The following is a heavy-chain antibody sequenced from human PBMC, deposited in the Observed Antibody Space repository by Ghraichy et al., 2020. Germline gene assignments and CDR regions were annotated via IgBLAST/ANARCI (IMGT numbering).Heavy chain of an antibody. Sequence: GGSLRLSCAASGFTFDDYAMHWVRQAPGKGLEWVSCISWNSGSIGYADSVKRRFTISRNNAKNSLYLQMNSLRAEDTALYYCAKDNGYQLLYYFDYWGHGTLVTGSS. CDR1: GFTFDDYA. D-gene: IGHD2-2*01. CDR3: AKDNGYQLLYYFDY. CDR2: ISWNSGSI. V-gene: IGHV3-9*01. J-gene: IGHJ4*01.